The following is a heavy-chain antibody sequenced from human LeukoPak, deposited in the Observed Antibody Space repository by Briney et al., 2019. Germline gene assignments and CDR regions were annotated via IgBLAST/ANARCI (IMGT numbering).Heavy chain of an antibody. Sequence: PGRSLRLSCATSGFIFSNYWMSWVRQAPGKGLEWVANIKQDGSETYYVDSVKGRFTISRDDAKNSLYLQMNSLRAEDTAVYYCARLPLGVFGESLNFDYWGQGTLVTVSS. CDR3: ARLPLGVFGESLNFDY. CDR1: GFIFSNYW. V-gene: IGHV3-7*01. J-gene: IGHJ4*02. CDR2: IKQDGSET. D-gene: IGHD3-10*02.